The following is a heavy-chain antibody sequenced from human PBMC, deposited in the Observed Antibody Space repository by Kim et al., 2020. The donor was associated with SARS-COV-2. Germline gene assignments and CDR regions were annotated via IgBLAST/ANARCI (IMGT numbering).Heavy chain of an antibody. CDR2: IIPIFGTA. CDR1: GGTFSSYA. V-gene: IGHV1-69*13. D-gene: IGHD4-17*01. Sequence: SVKVSCKASGGTFSSYAISWVRQAPGQGLEWMGGIIPIFGTANYAQKFQGRVTITADESTSTAYMELSSLRSEDTAVYYCARAHTVKDWFDPWGQGTLVTVSS. J-gene: IGHJ5*02. CDR3: ARAHTVKDWFDP.